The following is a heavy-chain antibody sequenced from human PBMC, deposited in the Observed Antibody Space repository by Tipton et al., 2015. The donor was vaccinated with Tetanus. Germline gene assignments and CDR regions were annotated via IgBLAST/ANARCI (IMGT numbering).Heavy chain of an antibody. CDR2: ISGSGGST. V-gene: IGHV3-23*01. CDR3: AKFNNHGGVSGSFAPNFDY. Sequence: SLRLSCAASGFTFSSYAMSWVRQAPGKGLEWVSAISGSGGSTYYADSVKGRFTISRDNSKNTLYLQMNSLRAEDTAVYYCAKFNNHGGVSGSFAPNFDYWGQGTLVTVSS. CDR1: GFTFSSYA. D-gene: IGHD1-26*01. J-gene: IGHJ4*02.